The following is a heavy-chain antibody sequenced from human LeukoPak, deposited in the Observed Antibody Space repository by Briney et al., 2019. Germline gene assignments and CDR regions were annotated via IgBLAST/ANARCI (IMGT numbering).Heavy chain of an antibody. J-gene: IGHJ3*02. CDR1: GFTFSSYA. CDR3: ARDQAAAGTRAFDI. CDR2: ISYDGSNK. D-gene: IGHD6-13*01. V-gene: IGHV3-30*04. Sequence: GRSLRLSCAASGFTFSSYAMHWVRQAPGKGLEWVAVISYDGSNKYYADPVKGRFTISRDNSKNTLYLQMNSLRAEDTAVYYCARDQAAAGTRAFDIWGQGTMVTVSS.